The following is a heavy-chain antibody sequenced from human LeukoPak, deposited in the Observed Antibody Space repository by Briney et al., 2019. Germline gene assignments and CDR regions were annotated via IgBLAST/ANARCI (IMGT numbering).Heavy chain of an antibody. V-gene: IGHV1-18*01. Sequence: GASVKVSCKASGYTFSSYGISWVRQAPGQGLEWMGWISVYNGNTNYAQKLQGRVTMTTDTSTSTAYMELRSLRSDDTAVYYCARDHFVYGDYVIFDYWGQGTLVTVSS. CDR1: GYTFSSYG. D-gene: IGHD4-17*01. CDR3: ARDHFVYGDYVIFDY. CDR2: ISVYNGNT. J-gene: IGHJ4*02.